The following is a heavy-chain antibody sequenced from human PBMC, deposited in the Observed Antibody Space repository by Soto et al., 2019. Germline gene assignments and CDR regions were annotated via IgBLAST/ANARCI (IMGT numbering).Heavy chain of an antibody. CDR1: GYPFTTYY. J-gene: IGHJ4*02. Sequence: HVQLVQSGTEVKKPGASVRVSCMVSGYPFTTYYIHWVRQAPGQGLEWMGGIDPRSGGTVYEQKFQGRVTMTRDTSISTVYMDLSGLTSDDTALYSCATDDYGIFPYWGQGSRVTGSS. D-gene: IGHD3-10*01. CDR3: ATDDYGIFPY. V-gene: IGHV1-2*02. CDR2: IDPRSGGT.